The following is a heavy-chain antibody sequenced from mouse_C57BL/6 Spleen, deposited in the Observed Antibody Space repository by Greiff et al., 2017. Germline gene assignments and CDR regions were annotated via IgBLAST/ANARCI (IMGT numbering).Heavy chain of an antibody. CDR1: GYTFTSYG. V-gene: IGHV1-81*01. D-gene: IGHD1-1*01. Sequence: QVQLKQSGAELARPGASVKLSCKASGYTFTSYGISWVKQRTGQGLEWIGEIYPRSGNTYYNEKFKGKATLTADKSSSTAYMELRSLTSEDSAVYFCARCITTVVAPDYWGQGTTLTVSS. CDR2: IYPRSGNT. J-gene: IGHJ2*01. CDR3: ARCITTVVAPDY.